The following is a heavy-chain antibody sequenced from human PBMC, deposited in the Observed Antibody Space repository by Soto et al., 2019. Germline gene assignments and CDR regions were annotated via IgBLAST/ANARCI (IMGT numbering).Heavy chain of an antibody. CDR2: INAGNGNT. CDR1: GYTFTSYA. V-gene: IGHV1-3*01. D-gene: IGHD6-19*01. CDR3: ARNPQMNPWFTEIAVAGRRPFDY. J-gene: IGHJ4*02. Sequence: ASVKVSCKASGYTFTSYAMHWVRQAPGQRLEWMGWINAGNGNTKYSQKFQGRVTITRDTSASTAYMEPSSLRSEDTAVYYCARNPQMNPWFTEIAVAGRRPFDYWGQGTLVTVSS.